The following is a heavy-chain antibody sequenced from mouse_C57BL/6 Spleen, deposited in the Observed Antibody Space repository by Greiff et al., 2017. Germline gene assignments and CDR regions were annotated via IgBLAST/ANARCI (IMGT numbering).Heavy chain of an antibody. J-gene: IGHJ2*01. CDR1: GYTFTSYG. CDR3: TRYTTVVDY. Sequence: QVQLQQSGAELARPGASVKLSCKASGYTFTSYGISWVKQRTGQGLEWIGEIYPRSGNTYYNGKFKGKATLTADKSSSTAYMELRSLTSEDSAFYFCTRYTTVVDYWGQGTTLTVSS. V-gene: IGHV1-81*01. CDR2: IYPRSGNT. D-gene: IGHD1-1*01.